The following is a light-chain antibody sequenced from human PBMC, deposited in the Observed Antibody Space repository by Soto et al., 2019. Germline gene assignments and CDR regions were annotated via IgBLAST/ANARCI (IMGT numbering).Light chain of an antibody. CDR3: QQSHSTPYT. CDR1: QSISTY. CDR2: GAS. Sequence: DIQMTQSPSSLSASVGDRVTITCRSSQSISTYLNWYRQNPGKAPKFLIYGASNLQTGVPSRFSGSGSGTDFTLTISSLQPEDFATYYCQQSHSTPYTFGQGTKLEIK. J-gene: IGKJ2*01. V-gene: IGKV1-39*01.